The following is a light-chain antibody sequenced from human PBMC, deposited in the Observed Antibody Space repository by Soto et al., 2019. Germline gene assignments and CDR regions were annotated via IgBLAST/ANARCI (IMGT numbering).Light chain of an antibody. CDR2: QDS. Sequence: SSELTQPPSVSVSPGQTVSITCSGDKLGDKYACWYQQKPGQSPVLVIYQDSKRPSGIPERFSGSNSGNTATLTISGTQAMDEADYYCQAWDSSDVVFGGGTKLTVL. J-gene: IGLJ2*01. CDR3: QAWDSSDVV. V-gene: IGLV3-1*01. CDR1: KLGDKY.